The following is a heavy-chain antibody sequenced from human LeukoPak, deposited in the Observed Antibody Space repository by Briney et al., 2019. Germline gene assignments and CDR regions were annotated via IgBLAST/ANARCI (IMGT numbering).Heavy chain of an antibody. CDR3: AREAGTNWIFGEYFPF. J-gene: IGHJ1*01. CDR1: GGTFSSYA. V-gene: IGHV1-69*04. D-gene: IGHD1-1*01. Sequence: SVNVSCKASGGTFSSYAISWVRQAPGQGLERMGRIIPILGIANYAQKFQGRVTITADKSTSTAYMELSSLRSEDTAVYYCAREAGTNWIFGEYFPFWGQGTLVTVSA. CDR2: IIPILGIA.